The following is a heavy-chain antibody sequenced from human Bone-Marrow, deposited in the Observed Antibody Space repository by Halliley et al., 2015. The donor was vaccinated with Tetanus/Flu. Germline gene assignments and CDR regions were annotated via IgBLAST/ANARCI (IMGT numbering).Heavy chain of an antibody. D-gene: IGHD2-2*03. Sequence: QVQLVQSGAEVKKPGSSVKVSCKASGGTLSSYAISWVRQAPGQGLEWMGGIIPILGTTDYAQKFQDRLTVTADKSTDTAYMELTSLRSDDTAVYYCASIGYCRGTTCYPFFHYAMGVWGRGTTVTVSS. CDR2: IIPILGTT. V-gene: IGHV1-69*06. CDR1: GGTLSSYA. J-gene: IGHJ6*02. CDR3: ASIGYCRGTTCYPFFHYAMGV.